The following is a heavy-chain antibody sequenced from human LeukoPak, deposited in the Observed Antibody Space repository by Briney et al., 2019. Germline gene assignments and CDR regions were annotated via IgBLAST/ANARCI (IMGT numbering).Heavy chain of an antibody. J-gene: IGHJ6*02. CDR3: AREGNYYGSGSYYMDHYGMDV. V-gene: IGHV7-4-1*02. Sequence: ASVKVSCKASGYTFTSYAMNWVRQAPGQGLEWMGWINTNTGNPTYAQGFTGRFVFSLDTSVSTAYLQISSLKAEDTAVYYCAREGNYYGSGSYYMDHYGMDVGGQGTTVTVSS. D-gene: IGHD3-10*01. CDR1: GYTFTSYA. CDR2: INTNTGNP.